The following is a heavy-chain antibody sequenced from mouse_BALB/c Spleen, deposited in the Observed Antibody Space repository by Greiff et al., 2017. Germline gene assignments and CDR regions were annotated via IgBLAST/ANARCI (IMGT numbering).Heavy chain of an antibody. J-gene: IGHJ4*01. CDR3: ASPYDGYYGYAMDY. D-gene: IGHD2-3*01. CDR2: ISSGGGST. CDR1: GFAFSSYD. V-gene: IGHV5-12-1*01. Sequence: EVKLMESGGGLVKPGGSLKLSCAASGFAFSSYDMSWVRQTPEKRLEWVAYISSGGGSTYYPDTVKGRFTISRDNAKNTLYLQMSSLKSEDTAMYYCASPYDGYYGYAMDYWGQGTSVTVSS.